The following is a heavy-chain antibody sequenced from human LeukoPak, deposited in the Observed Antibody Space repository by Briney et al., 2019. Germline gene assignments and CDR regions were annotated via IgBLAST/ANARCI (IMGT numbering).Heavy chain of an antibody. J-gene: IGHJ5*02. CDR1: GVSISSSSYY. V-gene: IGHV4-39*07. CDR3: ARSTYYDFWSGFPNWFDP. Sequence: PSETLSLTCTVSGVSISSSSYYWGWIRQPPGKGLEWIGSIHYSGSTNYNPSLKSRVTISVDTSKNQFSLKLSSVTAADTAVYYCARSTYYDFWSGFPNWFDPWGQGTLVTVSS. D-gene: IGHD3-3*01. CDR2: IHYSGST.